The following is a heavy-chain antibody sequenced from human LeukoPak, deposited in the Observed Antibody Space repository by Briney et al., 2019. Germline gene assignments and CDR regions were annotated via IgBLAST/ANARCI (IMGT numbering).Heavy chain of an antibody. V-gene: IGHV3-74*01. CDR1: GFDFSGYW. Sequence: GGSLRLSCAASGFDFSGYWMHWVRQAPGKGLVWVSRIKSDGSYTNYADSVKGRFTISRDNSKNTVYLQMNSLRVEDTAVYYCAGEEDLRELRGGREFFQYWGQGTLVTVSS. CDR3: AGEEDLRELRGGREFFQY. CDR2: IKSDGSYT. D-gene: IGHD3-10*01. J-gene: IGHJ1*01.